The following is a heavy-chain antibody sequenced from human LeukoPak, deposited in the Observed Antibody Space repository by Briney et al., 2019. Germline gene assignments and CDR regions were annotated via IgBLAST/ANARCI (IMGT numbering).Heavy chain of an antibody. J-gene: IGHJ4*02. CDR1: GFTFREFA. D-gene: IGHD7-27*01. CDR2: IYCSGST. Sequence: GSLRLSCTSSGFTFREFAVSWFRQAPGKGLEWIGYIYCSGSTNYNPSLKSRVTISVDTSKNQFSLKLSSVTAADTAVYYCASGEAVYYFDYWGQGTLVTVSS. CDR3: ASGEAVYYFDY. V-gene: IGHV4-59*01.